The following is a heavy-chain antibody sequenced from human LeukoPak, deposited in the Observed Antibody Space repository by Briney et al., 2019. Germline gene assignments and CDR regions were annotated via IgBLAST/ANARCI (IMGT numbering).Heavy chain of an antibody. D-gene: IGHD3-10*01. V-gene: IGHV3-23*01. J-gene: IGHJ4*02. Sequence: GGSLRLSCAASGFTFDDYAMHWVRQAPGKGLEWVSGISSSGGNTYYADSVKGRFTVSRDNSRNTLYLQMNSLRAEDTAIYYCAKAGTSMVRGVVMYPGYYWGQGTLVSVSS. CDR1: GFTFDDYA. CDR3: AKAGTSMVRGVVMYPGYY. CDR2: ISSSGGNT.